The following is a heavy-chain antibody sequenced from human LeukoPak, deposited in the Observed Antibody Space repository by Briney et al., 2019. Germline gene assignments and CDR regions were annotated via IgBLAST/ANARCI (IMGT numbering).Heavy chain of an antibody. Sequence: GGSLRLSCAASGFTFSSYAMHWVRQAPGKGLEWVAVISYDGSNKYYADSVKGRFTISRDNSKNTLYLQMNSLRAEDTAVYYCAREYSGSYFCFDYWGQGTLVTVSS. CDR3: AREYSGSYFCFDY. V-gene: IGHV3-30-3*01. CDR1: GFTFSSYA. CDR2: ISYDGSNK. J-gene: IGHJ4*02. D-gene: IGHD1-26*01.